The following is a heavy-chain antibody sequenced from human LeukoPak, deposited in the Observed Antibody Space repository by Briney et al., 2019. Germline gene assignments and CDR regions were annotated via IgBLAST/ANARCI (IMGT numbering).Heavy chain of an antibody. CDR1: GYTFTSYD. CDR3: ARDRKWYSSSWYSTEYFQH. CDR2: MNPNNGNT. J-gene: IGHJ1*01. Sequence: GASVKVSCKASGYTFTSYDLNWVRQATGQGLEWMGWMNPNNGNTNYAQKLQGRVTMTTDTSTSTAYMELRSLRSDDTAVYYCARDRKWYSSSWYSTEYFQHWGQGTLVTVSS. V-gene: IGHV1-18*01. D-gene: IGHD6-13*01.